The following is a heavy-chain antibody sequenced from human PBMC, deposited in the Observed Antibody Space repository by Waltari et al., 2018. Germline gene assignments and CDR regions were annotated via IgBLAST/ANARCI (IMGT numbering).Heavy chain of an antibody. J-gene: IGHJ4*02. CDR2: IYRSGST. Sequence: QVQLQESGPGLVKPSETLSLTCTVSGYSISSGYYWGWIRQPPGKGLEWIGSIYRSGSTSYNPSLKCRVTISVDTSKNQFSLKLSSVPAADTAVYYCARDSLDRYCSSTSCYTPFDYWGQGTLVTVSS. V-gene: IGHV4-38-2*02. CDR1: GYSISSGYY. CDR3: ARDSLDRYCSSTSCYTPFDY. D-gene: IGHD2-2*02.